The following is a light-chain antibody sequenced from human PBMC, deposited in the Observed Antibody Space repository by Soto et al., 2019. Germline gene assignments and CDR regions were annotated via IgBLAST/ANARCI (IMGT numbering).Light chain of an antibody. CDR3: QQYYTNPYT. J-gene: IGKJ2*01. Sequence: DIVMTQSPDSLAVSLGERATINCKSSQSVLYSSNNNNYLAWYQQKPGQPPKLLIYWASTRESGVPDRFSGSGSGTDFTLTISSLQAEDVAVYYCQQYYTNPYTFAQGTKLEIK. CDR1: QSVLYSSNNNNY. CDR2: WAS. V-gene: IGKV4-1*01.